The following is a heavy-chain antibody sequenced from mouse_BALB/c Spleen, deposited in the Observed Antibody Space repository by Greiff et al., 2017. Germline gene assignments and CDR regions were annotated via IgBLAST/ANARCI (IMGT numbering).Heavy chain of an antibody. CDR1: GFTFSSFG. D-gene: IGHD2-1*01. J-gene: IGHJ4*01. CDR3: ARSYGKQMDY. CDR2: ISSGSSTI. V-gene: IGHV5-17*02. Sequence: EVKVVESGGGLVQPGGSRKLSCAASGFTFSSFGMHWVRQAPEKGLEWVAYISSGSSTIYYADTVKGRFTISSDNLKNTLFLQMTILRSEDTAMYYCARSYGKQMDYWGQGTSVTVSS.